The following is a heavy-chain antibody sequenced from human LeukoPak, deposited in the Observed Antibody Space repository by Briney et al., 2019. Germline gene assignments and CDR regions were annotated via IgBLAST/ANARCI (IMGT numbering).Heavy chain of an antibody. D-gene: IGHD6-19*01. CDR1: GYSFTSHW. Sequence: KPGESLKISCKGSGYSFTSHWIGWVRQMPGKGLEWMGIINPGDSDTRYSPSFQGQVTISADKSITTAYLQWSSLKASDTAIYYCARHGGSATSGWYPANYWGLGTLVTVSS. CDR2: INPGDSDT. J-gene: IGHJ4*02. CDR3: ARHGGSATSGWYPANY. V-gene: IGHV5-51*01.